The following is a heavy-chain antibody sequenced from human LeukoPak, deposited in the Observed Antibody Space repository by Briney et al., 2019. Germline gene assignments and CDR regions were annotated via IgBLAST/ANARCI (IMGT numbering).Heavy chain of an antibody. CDR2: INSDGSDT. Sequence: PGGSLRLSCAASGFTFSSYWMYCVRQAPGKGLVWVSRINSDGSDTSYADSVQGRFTISRDNAKNTLYLQMNSLRAEDTAVYYCASCVAVPGLPDYWGQGTLVTVSS. D-gene: IGHD6-19*01. J-gene: IGHJ4*02. CDR1: GFTFSSYW. V-gene: IGHV3-74*01. CDR3: ASCVAVPGLPDY.